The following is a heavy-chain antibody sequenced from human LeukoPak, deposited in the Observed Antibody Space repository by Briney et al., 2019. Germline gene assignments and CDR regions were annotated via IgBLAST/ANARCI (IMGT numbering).Heavy chain of an antibody. V-gene: IGHV1-2*02. CDR1: GYTFTGYY. D-gene: IGHD3-3*01. Sequence: ASVKVSCKASGYTFTGYYMHWVRQAPGQGLEWMGWINPNSGGTNYAQKFQGRVTMTRDTSISTAYMELSRLRSDDTAVYYCARSQEGVGSYDFWSGYYRGGPDAFDIWGQGTMVTVSS. J-gene: IGHJ3*02. CDR2: INPNSGGT. CDR3: ARSQEGVGSYDFWSGYYRGGPDAFDI.